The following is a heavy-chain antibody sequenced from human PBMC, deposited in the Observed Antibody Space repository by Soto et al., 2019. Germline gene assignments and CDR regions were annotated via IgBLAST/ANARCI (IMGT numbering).Heavy chain of an antibody. V-gene: IGHV3-11*01. CDR1: GFTFSDYY. J-gene: IGHJ5*02. CDR3: ARGLPSSSWYWFDP. D-gene: IGHD6-13*01. Sequence: QVQLVESGGGLVKPGGSLRLSCAASGFTFSDYYRSWIRQAPGKGLEWVSYISSSGSIIYYADSVKGRFTISRDNAKNSLYLQMNSLRAEDTAVYHCARGLPSSSWYWFDPWGQGTLVTVSS. CDR2: ISSSGSII.